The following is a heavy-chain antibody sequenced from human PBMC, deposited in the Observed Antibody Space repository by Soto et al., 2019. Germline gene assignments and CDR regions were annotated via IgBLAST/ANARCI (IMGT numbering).Heavy chain of an antibody. CDR3: ARSFEMGSGWYGSFDY. J-gene: IGHJ4*02. D-gene: IGHD6-19*01. CDR2: IYYTGIT. V-gene: IGHV4-59*01. Sequence: PSETLSLTCTVSGGSISSYYWSWIRQSPGKGLEWIGYIYYTGITKYNPSLKSRVTISVDTPKNHFSLKVNSVTSADTAVYYCARSFEMGSGWYGSFDYWGKGTLVTVS. CDR1: GGSISSYY.